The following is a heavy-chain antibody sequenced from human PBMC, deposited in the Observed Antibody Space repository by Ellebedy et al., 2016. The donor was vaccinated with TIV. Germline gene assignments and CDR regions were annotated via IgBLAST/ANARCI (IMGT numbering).Heavy chain of an antibody. J-gene: IGHJ5*02. CDR2: INTNTGNP. D-gene: IGHD1-26*01. CDR3: ARSLRGSYYGDWFDP. V-gene: IGHV7-4-1*02. CDR1: GYTFTSYA. Sequence: AASVKVSCKASGYTFTSYAMNWVRQAPGQGLEWMGWINTNTGNPTYAQGFTGRFVFSLDTSVSTAYLQISSLKAEDTAAYYCARSLRGSYYGDWFDPWGQGTLVTVSS.